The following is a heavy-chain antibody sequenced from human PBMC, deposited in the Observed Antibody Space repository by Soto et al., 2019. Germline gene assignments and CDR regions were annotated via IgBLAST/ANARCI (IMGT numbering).Heavy chain of an antibody. CDR1: GGTFSSNP. CDR3: ARRQTSGYNRYFDS. Sequence: VKVSCKASGGTFSSNPISWMRQAPGQGLEWMGGTIPTFGAGSYAQRFQGRLTITADKSTNTAYMELSSLRPEDTAVYYCARRQTSGYNRYFDSWGQGTLVTVSS. CDR2: TIPTFGAG. V-gene: IGHV1-69*06. J-gene: IGHJ4*02. D-gene: IGHD5-12*01.